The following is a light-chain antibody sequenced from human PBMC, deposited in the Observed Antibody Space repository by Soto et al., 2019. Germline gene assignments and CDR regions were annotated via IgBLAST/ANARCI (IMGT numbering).Light chain of an antibody. V-gene: IGKV4-1*01. CDR2: WAS. Sequence: DIVMTQSPASLAVSLGERAAIKCKSSQSVLVSSMNENCLGWYQQKPGQPPKLLIYWASTRASRVPDRFSGSESGTDFTLTITNLQAEDVALDYCQQCYSPPLTFGQGTKVQIK. J-gene: IGKJ1*01. CDR1: QSVLVSSMNENC. CDR3: QQCYSPPLT.